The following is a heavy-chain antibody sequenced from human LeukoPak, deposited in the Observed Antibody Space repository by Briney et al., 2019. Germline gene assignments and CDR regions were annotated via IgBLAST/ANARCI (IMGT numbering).Heavy chain of an antibody. V-gene: IGHV4-31*03. CDR3: ARSRDSGSYYFHY. CDR1: GGSISSSSYY. CDR2: IYYSGST. J-gene: IGHJ4*02. Sequence: PSETLSLTCTVSGGSISSSSYYWGWIRQPPGKGLEWIGYIYYSGSTYYNPSLKSRVTISVDTSKNQFSLKLSSVTAADTAVYYCARSRDSGSYYFHYWGQGTLVTVSS. D-gene: IGHD1-26*01.